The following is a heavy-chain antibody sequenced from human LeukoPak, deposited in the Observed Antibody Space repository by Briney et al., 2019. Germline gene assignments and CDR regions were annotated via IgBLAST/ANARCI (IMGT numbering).Heavy chain of an antibody. CDR3: ARGYSSYYSLGY. CDR1: GGSISGSGYY. J-gene: IGHJ4*02. D-gene: IGHD6-13*01. CDR2: IYYSGST. V-gene: IGHV4-39*07. Sequence: SETLSLTCTVSGGSISGSGYYWGWIRQPPGKGLEWIGSIYYSGSTYYNPSLKSRVTISVDTSKNQFSLKLSSVTAADTAVYYCARGYSSYYSLGYWGQGTLVTVSS.